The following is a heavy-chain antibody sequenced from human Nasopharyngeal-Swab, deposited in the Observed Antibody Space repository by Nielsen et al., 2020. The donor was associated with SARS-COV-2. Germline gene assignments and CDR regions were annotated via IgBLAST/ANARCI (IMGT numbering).Heavy chain of an antibody. D-gene: IGHD3-22*01. V-gene: IGHV3-23*01. CDR1: GFTFSSYA. Sequence: GGSLRLSCAASGFTFSSYAMSWVRQAPGKGLEWVSAISGSGGGTYYADSVKGRFTISRDNSKNTLYLQMNSLRAEDTAVYYCAKDYYDSSGYHPDAFDIWGQGTMVTVSS. CDR3: AKDYYDSSGYHPDAFDI. J-gene: IGHJ3*02. CDR2: ISGSGGGT.